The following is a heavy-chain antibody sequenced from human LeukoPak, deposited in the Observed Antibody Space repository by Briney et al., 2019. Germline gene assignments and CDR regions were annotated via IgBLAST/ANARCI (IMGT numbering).Heavy chain of an antibody. Sequence: GGSLRLSCAASGFTFSSYAMSWVRQAPGKGLEWVSAISGSGGSTYYADSVKGRFTISRDNSKNTLYLQMNSLRAEDTAVYYCAKNSGYDFWSGYYYFDYWGQGTLVTVSS. CDR3: AKNSGYDFWSGYYYFDY. CDR1: GFTFSSYA. J-gene: IGHJ4*02. D-gene: IGHD3-3*01. V-gene: IGHV3-23*01. CDR2: ISGSGGST.